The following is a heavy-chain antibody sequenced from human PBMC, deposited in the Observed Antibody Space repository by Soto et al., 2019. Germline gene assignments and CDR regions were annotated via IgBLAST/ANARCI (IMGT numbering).Heavy chain of an antibody. CDR3: ARDRRKWLFDY. D-gene: IGHD5-12*01. V-gene: IGHV4-59*01. Sequence: SETLSLTCTVSGGSISSYYWNWIRQPPGKGLEWIGYIYYSGSTNYNPSLKSRVTISVDTSKNQFSLKLSSVTAADTAVYYCARDRRKWLFDYWGQGTLVTVSS. J-gene: IGHJ4*02. CDR2: IYYSGST. CDR1: GGSISSYY.